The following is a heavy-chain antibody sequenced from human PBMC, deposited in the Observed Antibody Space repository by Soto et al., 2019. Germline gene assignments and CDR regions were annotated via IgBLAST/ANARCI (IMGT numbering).Heavy chain of an antibody. J-gene: IGHJ4*02. Sequence: ASVKVSCKASGYTFTSYGISWVREAPGQGLEWMGWISAYNGNTNYAQKLQGRVTMTTDTSTSTAYMELRSLRSDDTAVYYCARDGMITFGGVSYFDYWGQGTLVTVSS. CDR3: ARDGMITFGGVSYFDY. D-gene: IGHD3-16*01. CDR1: GYTFTSYG. V-gene: IGHV1-18*04. CDR2: ISAYNGNT.